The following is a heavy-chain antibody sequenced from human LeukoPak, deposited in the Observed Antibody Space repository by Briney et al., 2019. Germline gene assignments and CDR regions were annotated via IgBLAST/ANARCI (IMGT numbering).Heavy chain of an antibody. V-gene: IGHV1-8*01. CDR1: GYTFTIYD. D-gene: IGHD1-26*01. CDR3: VRGFRDAYSRKFDY. CDR2: MNTNSGNT. Sequence: ASVNVSCKASGYTFTIYDINWVRQAPGQGLEWMGWMNTNSGNTGYAQKFQGRVTMTRNTSISTAYMELSSLRSEDTAVYYCVRGFRDAYSRKFDYWGQGTLVTVSS. J-gene: IGHJ4*02.